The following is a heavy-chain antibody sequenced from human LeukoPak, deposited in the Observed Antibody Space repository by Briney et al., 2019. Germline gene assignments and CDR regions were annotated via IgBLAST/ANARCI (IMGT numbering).Heavy chain of an antibody. CDR3: ARTAGTGAAGTDFYSFDS. CDR2: ISHSGST. Sequence: PSDTLSLTCTVSGGSIGSYYWSWIRQPPGKGLEWIGYISHSGSTSCDPALRSRVTLSADTPKNQLFLKLNSVTAADTAVYYCARTAGTGAAGTDFYSFDSWGQGTLVTVSS. V-gene: IGHV4-59*07. CDR1: GGSIGSYY. D-gene: IGHD6-13*01. J-gene: IGHJ4*02.